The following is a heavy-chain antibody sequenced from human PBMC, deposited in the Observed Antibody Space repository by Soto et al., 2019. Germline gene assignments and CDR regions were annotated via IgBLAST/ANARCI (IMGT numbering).Heavy chain of an antibody. D-gene: IGHD3-10*01. V-gene: IGHV3-33*01. J-gene: IGHJ4*02. CDR1: GFTFSSHG. Sequence: QVQLVESGGGVVLPGRSLRLSCSASGFTFSSHGMHWVRQAPGKGLEWVAVIWYDGSEKYYADYVKGRFTISRDNYMNTVYLQMNSLRVEDTAVYHCVRSGPEKTLDYWGQGILVTVTS. CDR3: VRSGPEKTLDY. CDR2: IWYDGSEK.